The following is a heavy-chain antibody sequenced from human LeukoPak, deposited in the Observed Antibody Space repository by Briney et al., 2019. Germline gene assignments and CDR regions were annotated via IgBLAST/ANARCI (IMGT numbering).Heavy chain of an antibody. D-gene: IGHD3-9*01. CDR1: GFTFSYYW. Sequence: GGSLRLSCAASGFTFSYYWMSWVRQAPGKGLEWVANIKEDGSEKYYVDPVKGRFTISRDNAKNSLYLQMNSLSAEDTAVYYCARDSPSGSSYYEILTRAVDYWGQGTLVTVSS. J-gene: IGHJ4*02. V-gene: IGHV3-7*01. CDR3: ARDSPSGSSYYEILTRAVDY. CDR2: IKEDGSEK.